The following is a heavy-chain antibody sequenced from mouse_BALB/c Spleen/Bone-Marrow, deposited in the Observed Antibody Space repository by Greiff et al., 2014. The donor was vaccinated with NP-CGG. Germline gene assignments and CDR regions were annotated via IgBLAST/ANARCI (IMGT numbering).Heavy chain of an antibody. CDR1: GYNFTSYW. CDR2: IYPGSGST. D-gene: IGHD3-1*01. J-gene: IGHJ3*01. CDR3: ARFSQLGLLAY. V-gene: IGHV1-55*01. Sequence: VQLVESGAELVKPGTSVKPSCKASGYNFTSYWIDWVKLRPGQGLEWIGDIYPGSGSTNYNEKFKSKATLTVDTSSSTAYMQLSSLASEDSALYYCARFSQLGLLAYWGQGTLVTVSA.